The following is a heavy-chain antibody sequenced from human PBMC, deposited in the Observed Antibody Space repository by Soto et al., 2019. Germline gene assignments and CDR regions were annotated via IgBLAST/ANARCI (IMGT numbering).Heavy chain of an antibody. J-gene: IGHJ4*02. CDR1: GFTFSSYS. D-gene: IGHD5-12*01. V-gene: IGHV3-23*01. CDR2: ISGSGVST. CDR3: AKAAEMAFDY. Sequence: GGSLRLSCAASGFTFSSYSMNWVRQAPGKGLEWVSAISGSGVSTYYADSVKGRFTISRDNSKNTLYLQMNSLRAEDTAVYYCAKAAEMAFDYWGQGTLVTVSS.